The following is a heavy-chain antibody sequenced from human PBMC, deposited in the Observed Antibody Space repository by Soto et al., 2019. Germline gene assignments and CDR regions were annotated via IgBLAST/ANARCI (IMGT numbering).Heavy chain of an antibody. Sequence: QVQVVQSGVEVRRPGSSVKVSCKASGETFKNCVIRWVRQAPGKGLGWMGGIIPLFGTTDFAQRFQGRLTITTDESTTTAYMELSRLRSEDTATYYCAAELGFGKLSVVWGQGTTVIVSS. J-gene: IGHJ6*02. D-gene: IGHD3-10*01. CDR3: AAELGFGKLSVV. CDR1: GETFKNCV. CDR2: IIPLFGTT. V-gene: IGHV1-69*01.